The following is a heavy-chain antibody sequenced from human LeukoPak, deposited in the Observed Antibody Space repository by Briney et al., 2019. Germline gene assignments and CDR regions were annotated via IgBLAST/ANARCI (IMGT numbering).Heavy chain of an antibody. V-gene: IGHV1-2*02. D-gene: IGHD5-12*01. CDR3: ARDLEASPGYEGADALDI. Sequence: ASVKVSCKASGGTFSSYAISWVRHAPGQGLEWMGWVRPNNGATKYAEKFQGRVTMTRDTSTSTAHMELSSLRSDDTAEYYCARDLEASPGYEGADALDIWGQGTMVTVSS. CDR1: GGTFSSYA. CDR2: VRPNNGAT. J-gene: IGHJ3*02.